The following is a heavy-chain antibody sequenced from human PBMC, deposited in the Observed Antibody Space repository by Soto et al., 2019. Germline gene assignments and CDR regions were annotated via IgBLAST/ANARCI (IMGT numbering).Heavy chain of an antibody. CDR3: AKDFYPTERQPILPDY. CDR1: GFTFSSYG. Sequence: QVQLVESGGGVVQPGRSLRLSCAASGFTFSSYGMHWVRQAPGKGLEWVAVISYDGSNKYYADSVKGRFTISRDNSKNTLYLQMNSLRAEDTAVYYCAKDFYPTERQPILPDYWSQGTLVTVSS. D-gene: IGHD3-3*02. CDR2: ISYDGSNK. V-gene: IGHV3-30*18. J-gene: IGHJ4*02.